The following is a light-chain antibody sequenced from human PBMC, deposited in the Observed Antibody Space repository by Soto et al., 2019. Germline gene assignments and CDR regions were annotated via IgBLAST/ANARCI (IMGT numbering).Light chain of an antibody. CDR3: QQANSFPLT. CDR1: QDISSW. J-gene: IGKJ4*01. CDR2: AAS. V-gene: IGKV1-12*01. Sequence: IQMTQSPSSVSASVGDRVTITCRASQDISSWLAWYQQKPGKAPKLLIYAASSLHSGVPARFSGSESGTEFTLTISSVQPEDSATYYCQQANSFPLTFGGGTKVEI.